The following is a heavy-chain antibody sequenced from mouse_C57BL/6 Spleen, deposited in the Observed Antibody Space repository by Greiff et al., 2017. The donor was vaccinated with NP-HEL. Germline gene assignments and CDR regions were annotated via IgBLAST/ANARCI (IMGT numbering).Heavy chain of an antibody. V-gene: IGHV1-64*01. CDR3: AREGNYYYYAMDY. J-gene: IGHJ4*01. CDR1: GYTFTSYW. Sequence: VQLQQSGAELVKPGASVKLSCKASGYTFTSYWMHWVKQRPGQGLEWIGMIHPNSGSTNYNEKFKSKATLTVDKSSSTAYMQLSSLTSEDSAVYYCAREGNYYYYAMDYWGQGTSVTVSS. D-gene: IGHD2-1*01. CDR2: IHPNSGST.